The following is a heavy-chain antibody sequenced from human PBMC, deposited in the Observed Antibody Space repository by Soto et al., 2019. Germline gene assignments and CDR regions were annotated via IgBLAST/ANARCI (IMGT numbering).Heavy chain of an antibody. V-gene: IGHV3-30-3*01. CDR1: GFTFSSYA. CDR3: ARGPSSLTRFDY. Sequence: GGSLRLSCAASGFTFSSYAMYWVRQAPGKGLEWVAVISYDGSNKYYADSVKGRFTISRDNSKNTLNLQMNSLRAEDTAVYYCARGPSSLTRFDYWGQGTLVTVSS. J-gene: IGHJ4*02. CDR2: ISYDGSNK. D-gene: IGHD2-2*01.